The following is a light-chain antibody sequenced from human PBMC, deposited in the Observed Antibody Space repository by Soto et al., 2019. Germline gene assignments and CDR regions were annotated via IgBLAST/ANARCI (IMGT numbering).Light chain of an antibody. CDR3: QQLNSYVFT. J-gene: IGKJ3*01. V-gene: IGKV1-9*01. Sequence: DIQLTQSPSFLSASVGDRVTISCRASQDVSRFLAWYQQKPGKAPNLLIYAASTLQSWVPSRFSGSGSGTEFTLTISSLQPEDFGTYYCQQLNSYVFTFGPGTKVDIK. CDR1: QDVSRF. CDR2: AAS.